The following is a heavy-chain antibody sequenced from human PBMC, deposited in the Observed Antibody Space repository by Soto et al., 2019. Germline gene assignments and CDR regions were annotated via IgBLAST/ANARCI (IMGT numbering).Heavy chain of an antibody. CDR3: ARVDDLAFSFDY. CDR2: IYSGGST. D-gene: IGHD3-3*01. J-gene: IGHJ4*02. CDR1: GFTVSSYY. Sequence: SGGSLRLSCAASGFTVSSYYMSWARQAPGKGLEWVSVIYSGGSTYYADSVKGRFTISRDNSKNTLYLQMNSLRAEDTAVYYCARVDDLAFSFDYWGQGTLVTVSS. V-gene: IGHV3-53*01.